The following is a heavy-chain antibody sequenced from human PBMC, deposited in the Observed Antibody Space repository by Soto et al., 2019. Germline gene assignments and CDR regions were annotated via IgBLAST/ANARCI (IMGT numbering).Heavy chain of an antibody. CDR3: AKILADSSSWYGAPFDY. V-gene: IGHV3-30*18. CDR1: GFTFSSYG. D-gene: IGHD6-13*01. J-gene: IGHJ4*02. Sequence: GSLRLSCAASGFTFSSYGMHWVRQAPGKGLEWVAVISYDGSNKYYADSVKGRFTISRDNSKNTLYLQMNSLRAEDTAVYYCAKILADSSSWYGAPFDYWGQGTLVTVSS. CDR2: ISYDGSNK.